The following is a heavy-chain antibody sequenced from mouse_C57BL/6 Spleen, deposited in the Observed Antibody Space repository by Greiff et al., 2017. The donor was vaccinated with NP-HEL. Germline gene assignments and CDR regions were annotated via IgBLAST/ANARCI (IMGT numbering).Heavy chain of an antibody. J-gene: IGHJ3*01. CDR3: ARGENDGYSPWFAY. CDR2: IDPSDSET. V-gene: IGHV1-52*01. Sequence: VQLQQPGAELVRPGSSVKLSCKASGYTFTSYWMHWVKQRPIQGLEWIGNIDPSDSETHYNQKFKDKATLTVDKSSSTAYMQLSSLTSEDSAVYYCARGENDGYSPWFAYWGQGTLVTVSA. CDR1: GYTFTSYW. D-gene: IGHD2-3*01.